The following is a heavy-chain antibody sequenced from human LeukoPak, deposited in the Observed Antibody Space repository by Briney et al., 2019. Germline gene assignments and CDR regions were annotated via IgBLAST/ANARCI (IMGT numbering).Heavy chain of an antibody. CDR2: IIPIFGTA. CDR1: GGTFSSYA. CDR3: ARDPQSYCSSTSCLEWFDP. J-gene: IGHJ5*02. Sequence: SVKVSCKASGGTFSSYAISWVRQAPGQGREWMGRIIPIFGTANYAQKFQGRVTITTDESTSTAYMELSSLRSEDTAVYYCARDPQSYCSSTSCLEWFDPWGQGTLVTVSS. V-gene: IGHV1-69*05. D-gene: IGHD2-2*01.